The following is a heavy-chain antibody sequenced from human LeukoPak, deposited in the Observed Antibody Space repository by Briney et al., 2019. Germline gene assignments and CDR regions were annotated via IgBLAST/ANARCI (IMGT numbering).Heavy chain of an antibody. CDR2: IYYSGST. CDR3: APLTNYYDTRFDL. Sequence: SETLSLTCTVSGGSISSSSYYWGWIRQPPGKGLEWIGSIYYSGSTYYNPSLKSRVTISVDTSKNQFSLKLSSVTAADTAVYYCAPLTNYYDTRFDLWGQGTLVTVSS. CDR1: GGSISSSSYY. V-gene: IGHV4-39*01. J-gene: IGHJ5*02. D-gene: IGHD3-22*01.